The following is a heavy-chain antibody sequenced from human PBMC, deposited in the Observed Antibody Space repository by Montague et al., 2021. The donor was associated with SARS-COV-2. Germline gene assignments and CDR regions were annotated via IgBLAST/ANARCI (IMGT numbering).Heavy chain of an antibody. D-gene: IGHD3-3*01. CDR1: GGSMRRYY. J-gene: IGHJ3*02. Sequence: SETRSLTCTISGGSMRRYYWGWIRQPPGKGLEWIGSIYYSGSTYYTPSLKSRVTISVDTSKNQFSLRLSSVTAADTAVYYCARHSGRDTIFGVVIIFDAFDIWGQGTMVTVSS. CDR2: IYYSGST. CDR3: ARHSGRDTIFGVVIIFDAFDI. V-gene: IGHV4-39*01.